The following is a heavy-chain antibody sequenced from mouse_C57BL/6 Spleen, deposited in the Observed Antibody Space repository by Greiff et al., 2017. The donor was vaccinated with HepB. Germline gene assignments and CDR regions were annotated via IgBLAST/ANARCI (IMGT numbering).Heavy chain of an antibody. D-gene: IGHD3-3*01. CDR1: GFTFSDYG. V-gene: IGHV5-17*01. Sequence: EVKLMESGGGLVKPGGSLKLSCAASGFTFSDYGMHWVRQAPEKGLEWVAYISSGSSTIYYADTVKGRFTISRDNAKNTLFLQMTSLRSEDTAMYYCARQGSLLGPLDYWGQGTTLTVSS. CDR2: ISSGSSTI. CDR3: ARQGSLLGPLDY. J-gene: IGHJ2*01.